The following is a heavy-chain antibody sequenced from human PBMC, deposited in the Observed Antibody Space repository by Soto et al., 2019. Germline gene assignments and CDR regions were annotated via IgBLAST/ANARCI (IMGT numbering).Heavy chain of an antibody. D-gene: IGHD3-22*01. CDR3: ARVSSGYWSDAFDI. Sequence: SETLSLTYTVSGGSISSGGYYWSWIRQHPGKGLEWIGYIYYSGSTYYNPSLKSRVTISVDTSKNQFSLKLSSVTAADTAVYYRARVSSGYWSDAFDIWGQGTMVTVSS. J-gene: IGHJ3*02. V-gene: IGHV4-31*03. CDR2: IYYSGST. CDR1: GGSISSGGYY.